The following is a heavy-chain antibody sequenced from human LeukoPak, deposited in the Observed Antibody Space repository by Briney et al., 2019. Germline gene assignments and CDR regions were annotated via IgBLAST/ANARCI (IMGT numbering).Heavy chain of an antibody. CDR1: DFTFSSYG. CDR3: AKVESGYDWGHYFDY. J-gene: IGHJ4*02. CDR2: IRYDGSNK. V-gene: IGHV3-30*02. D-gene: IGHD5-12*01. Sequence: GGSLRLSCAASDFTFSSYGMHWVRQTPGKGLEWVAFIRYDGSNKYYADSVKGRFTISRDNSKNTLYLQMNSLRAEDTAVYYCAKVESGYDWGHYFDYWGQGTLVTVSS.